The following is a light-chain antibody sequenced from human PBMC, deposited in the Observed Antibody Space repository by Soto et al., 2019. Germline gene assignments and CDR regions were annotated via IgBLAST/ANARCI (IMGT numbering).Light chain of an antibody. CDR1: SSDVGGYNY. CDR3: THIQLAPLPHVV. J-gene: IGLJ2*01. Sequence: QSALTQPASVSGSPGQSITISCTGTSSDVGGYNYVSWYQQHPGKAPKLMIYEVSNRPSGVSNRFSGSKSGNTASLTISGLQAEDEADYYCTHIQLAPLPHVVFGGGTKLTVL. CDR2: EVS. V-gene: IGLV2-14*01.